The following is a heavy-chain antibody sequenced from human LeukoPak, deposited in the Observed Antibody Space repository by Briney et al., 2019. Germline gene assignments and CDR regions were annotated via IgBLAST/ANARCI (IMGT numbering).Heavy chain of an antibody. CDR3: ARGRSTGYPYYFEY. CDR1: GYTFTSYD. CDR2: MNPNSGST. D-gene: IGHD5-12*01. V-gene: IGHV1-8*03. Sequence: PSVKVSCKASGYTFTSYDINWVRHATGQGLEWMVWMNPNSGSTGYAQKFQGRVTITRNTSISTAYMELSGLRSEDTAVYYCARGRSTGYPYYFEYWGQGTLVTVSS. J-gene: IGHJ4*02.